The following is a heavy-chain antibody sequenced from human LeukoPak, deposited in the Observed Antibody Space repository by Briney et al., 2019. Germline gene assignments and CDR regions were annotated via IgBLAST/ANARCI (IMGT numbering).Heavy chain of an antibody. D-gene: IGHD2-2*01. Sequence: GASVTVSFKASGYTFTGHYMYWVRQAPGQGLEWMGWINPNSGDTNYAQKFQGRVTMTRDTSISTAYMDLNRLTSDDTAVYYCARRLTTSQDLDYWGQGTLVTVSS. J-gene: IGHJ4*02. CDR1: GYTFTGHY. V-gene: IGHV1-2*02. CDR2: INPNSGDT. CDR3: ARRLTTSQDLDY.